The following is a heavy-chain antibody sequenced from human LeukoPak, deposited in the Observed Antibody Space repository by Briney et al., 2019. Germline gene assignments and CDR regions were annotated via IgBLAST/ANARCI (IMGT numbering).Heavy chain of an antibody. CDR2: IYYSGST. D-gene: IGHD6-19*01. Sequence: SETLSLTCTVSGGSISSSSYYWGWIRQPPGKGLEWIGSIYYSGSTYYNPSLKSRVTISVDTSKNQYSLKLSSVTAADTAVYYCARLESVAGRPIAFDIWGQGTMVTVSS. J-gene: IGHJ3*02. CDR3: ARLESVAGRPIAFDI. V-gene: IGHV4-39*07. CDR1: GGSISSSSYY.